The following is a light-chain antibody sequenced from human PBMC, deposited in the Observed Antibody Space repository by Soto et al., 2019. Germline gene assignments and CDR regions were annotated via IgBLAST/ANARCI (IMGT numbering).Light chain of an antibody. CDR3: QEYHSYSNL. J-gene: IGKJ2*01. CDR1: QSVGTW. Sequence: DMQLTQSPSTLSASVGDTVTITCRASQSVGTWLAWFQQKPGNAPKLLIYDASTLESGVPARCSGSGSGTQFTLTISSLQPEDFATYYCQEYHSYSNLFGQGTKLELK. V-gene: IGKV1-5*01. CDR2: DAS.